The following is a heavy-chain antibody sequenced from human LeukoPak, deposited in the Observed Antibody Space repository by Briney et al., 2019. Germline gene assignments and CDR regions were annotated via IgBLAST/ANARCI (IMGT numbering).Heavy chain of an antibody. V-gene: IGHV3-30-3*01. CDR2: ILYDGSNK. Sequence: GRSLRLSCAASGFTFSSYAMHWVRQAPGKGLEWVALILYDGSNKYYADSVKGRFTISRDNSKNTLYLQMNSLRAEDTAVYCCANPRHEVYAFDYWGQGTLVTVSS. CDR3: ANPRHEVYAFDY. D-gene: IGHD2-8*01. CDR1: GFTFSSYA. J-gene: IGHJ4*02.